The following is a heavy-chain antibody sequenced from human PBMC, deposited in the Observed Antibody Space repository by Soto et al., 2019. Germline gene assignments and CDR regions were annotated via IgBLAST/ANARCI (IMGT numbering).Heavy chain of an antibody. Sequence: PGGSLRLSCAASGFTFSSYGMHWVRQAPGKGLEWVAVISYDGSNKYYADSVKGRFTISRDNFKNTLYLQMNSLRAEDTAVYYCAKDLRHRHGMDVWGQGTTVTVSS. J-gene: IGHJ6*02. CDR2: ISYDGSNK. V-gene: IGHV3-30*18. CDR3: AKDLRHRHGMDV. CDR1: GFTFSSYG.